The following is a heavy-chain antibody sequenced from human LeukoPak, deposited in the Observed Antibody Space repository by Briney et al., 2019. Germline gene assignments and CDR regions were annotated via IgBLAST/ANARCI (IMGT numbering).Heavy chain of an antibody. Sequence: SETLSLTCTVSGGSISSSSYYWGWIRQPPGKGLEWIGSIYYSGSTYYNPSLKSRVTISVDTSKNQFSLKLSSVTAADTAVYYCARHRYYYDNWGQGTLVTVSS. CDR3: ARHRYYYDN. J-gene: IGHJ4*02. CDR1: GGSISSSSYY. D-gene: IGHD1-14*01. V-gene: IGHV4-39*01. CDR2: IYYSGST.